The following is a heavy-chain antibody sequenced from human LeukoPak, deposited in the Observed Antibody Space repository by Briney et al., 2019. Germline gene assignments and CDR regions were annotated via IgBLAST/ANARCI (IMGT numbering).Heavy chain of an antibody. CDR3: ARFRPGSRYQLTYYFES. J-gene: IGHJ4*02. Sequence: PSETLSLTCAVSGAPLNSGNYHWSWVRRPVGKGLEWLGRSDSSGSTSLKVALMSRISISLDTSRNQFSLHLTSMTAADTAVYYCARFRPGSRYQLTYYFESWGRGKLVTVSS. CDR1: GAPLNSGNYH. D-gene: IGHD3-9*01. CDR2: SDSSGST. V-gene: IGHV4-61*02.